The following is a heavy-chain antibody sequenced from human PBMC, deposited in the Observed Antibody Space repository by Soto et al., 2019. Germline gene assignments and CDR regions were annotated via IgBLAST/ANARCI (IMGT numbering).Heavy chain of an antibody. V-gene: IGHV1-18*01. D-gene: IGHD4-17*01. Sequence: ASVKVSCEACGYSFDSCDFNWARQDPGQGQEWMGWISADNTKTNSAQKFQDRLTMSTDTSTGTAYMELRSLRSDDTAVYYCARWATVTHDYWGQGTLVTGSS. CDR1: GYSFDSCD. CDR3: ARWATVTHDY. J-gene: IGHJ4*02. CDR2: ISADNTKT.